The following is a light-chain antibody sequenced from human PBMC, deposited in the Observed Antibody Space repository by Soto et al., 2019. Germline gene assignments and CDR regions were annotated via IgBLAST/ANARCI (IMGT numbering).Light chain of an antibody. CDR2: TNN. CDR3: AAWDDSLNGVV. Sequence: QSVLTQPPSASGTPGQRVTISCSGSSSNIGSNTVSWYQQLPGTAPKLLIYTNNQRPSGVPERFSGSKSGTSASLAISGLQSEDEADYYCAAWDDSLNGVVFGGGTKLTVL. V-gene: IGLV1-44*01. J-gene: IGLJ2*01. CDR1: SSNIGSNT.